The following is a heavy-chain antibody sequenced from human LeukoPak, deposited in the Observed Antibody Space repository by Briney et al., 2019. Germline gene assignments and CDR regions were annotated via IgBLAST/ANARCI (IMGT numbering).Heavy chain of an antibody. CDR1: GGSISSHY. Sequence: SETLSLTCTGSGGSISSHYWSWIRQPPGKGLEGCGYIYYSGSTNDNPSLKSRVTISVDTSKNQFSLKLSSVTAAATAVYYCARAPRRRSFKSNWFDPWGQGTLVTVSS. V-gene: IGHV4-59*11. J-gene: IGHJ5*02. CDR2: IYYSGST. CDR3: ARAPRRRSFKSNWFDP. D-gene: IGHD6-13*01.